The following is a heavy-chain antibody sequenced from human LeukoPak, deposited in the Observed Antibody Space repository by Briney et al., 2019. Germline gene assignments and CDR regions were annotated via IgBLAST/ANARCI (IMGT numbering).Heavy chain of an antibody. CDR1: GFLFSDHE. Sequence: PGGSLRLSCAASGFLFSDHEMNWVRQAPGKGLEWVSYISSSGSDKYYPDSVKGRFTISRDNAKNSLYLQMNSLRAEDTAVYYCARRTSGAFAIWGQGTKVTVSS. CDR2: ISSSGSDK. J-gene: IGHJ3*02. CDR3: ARRTSGAFAI. V-gene: IGHV3-48*03.